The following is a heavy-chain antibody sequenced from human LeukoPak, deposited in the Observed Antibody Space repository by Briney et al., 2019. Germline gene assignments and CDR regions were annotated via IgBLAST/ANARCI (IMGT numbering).Heavy chain of an antibody. Sequence: GGSLRLSCAASGFTFSSYNMNWVRQAPGKGLEWVSSISSSSSYIYYTDSVKGRFTISRDNAKNSLYLQMNSLRADDTAIYYCARVSLGAAAGTSRWGQGTLVTVSS. V-gene: IGHV3-21*01. CDR3: ARVSLGAAAGTSR. J-gene: IGHJ4*02. D-gene: IGHD6-13*01. CDR2: ISSSSSYI. CDR1: GFTFSSYN.